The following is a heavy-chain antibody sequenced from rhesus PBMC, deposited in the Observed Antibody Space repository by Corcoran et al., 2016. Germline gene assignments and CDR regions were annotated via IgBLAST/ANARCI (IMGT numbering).Heavy chain of an antibody. J-gene: IGHJ5-1*01. Sequence: QVQLQESGPGLGKPSETLSLTCAVSGGPISDSYFWNWIPHPPGKGLEWIGNIYGSSGSTYYNPSLKSRVTISKDTSKNQFSLKLSSVTAADTAVYYCARGQNRFDVWGPGVLVTVSS. CDR3: ARGQNRFDV. CDR2: IYGSSGST. CDR1: GGPISDSYF. V-gene: IGHV4S7*01.